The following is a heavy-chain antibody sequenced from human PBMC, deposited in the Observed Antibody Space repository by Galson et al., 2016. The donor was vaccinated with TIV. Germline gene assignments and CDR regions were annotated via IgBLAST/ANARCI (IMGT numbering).Heavy chain of an antibody. CDR2: ISPYSGDT. CDR1: GGTFSTYA. J-gene: IGHJ5*02. D-gene: IGHD2-15*01. Sequence: SVKVSCKASGGTFSTYAISWVRQAPGQGLEWMGWISPYSGDTNYPQKLRGRVTLTTDTSTSTAYMELRSLISDDTAIYFCARVPGTQVIAATGGWFDPWGQGTLVTVSS. V-gene: IGHV1-18*01. CDR3: ARVPGTQVIAATGGWFDP.